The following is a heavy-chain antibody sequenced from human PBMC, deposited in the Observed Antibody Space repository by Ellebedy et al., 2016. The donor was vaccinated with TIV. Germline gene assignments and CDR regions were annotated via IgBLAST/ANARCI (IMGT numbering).Heavy chain of an antibody. CDR3: ARGGDEIQLWLGSYYYYMDV. J-gene: IGHJ6*03. D-gene: IGHD5-18*01. Sequence: SVKVSCXASGGTFSSYAISWVRQAPGQGLEWMGGIIPIFGTANYAQKFQGRVTITADESTSTAYMELSSLRSEDTAVYYCARGGDEIQLWLGSYYYYMDVWGKGTTVTVSS. CDR2: IIPIFGTA. V-gene: IGHV1-69*13. CDR1: GGTFSSYA.